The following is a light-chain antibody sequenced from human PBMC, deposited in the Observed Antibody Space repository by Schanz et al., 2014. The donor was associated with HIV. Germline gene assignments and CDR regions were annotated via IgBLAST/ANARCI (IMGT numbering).Light chain of an antibody. CDR2: NND. CDR1: RSDIGGRS. CDR3: ATWDVTLKGPV. Sequence: QSVLTQPPSASAAPGQRVTISCSGIRSDIGGRSVDWYRQRPGAAPKLVIHNNDQRPSGVPDRISGSKSGTSASLTITGLQSDDEADYYCATWDVTLKGPVFGGGTKLTVL. J-gene: IGLJ2*01. V-gene: IGLV1-44*01.